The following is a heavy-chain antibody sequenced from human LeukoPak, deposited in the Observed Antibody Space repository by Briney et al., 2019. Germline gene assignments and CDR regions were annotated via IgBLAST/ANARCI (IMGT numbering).Heavy chain of an antibody. D-gene: IGHD2-15*01. CDR1: GFTFSSYG. CDR3: AKDSGIVVVVAATFDY. J-gene: IGHJ4*02. V-gene: IGHV3-23*01. Sequence: GGSLRLSCAASGFTFSSYGMSWVRQAPGKGLEWVSAISGSGGSTYYADSVKGRFTISRDNSKNTLYLQMNSLRAEDTAVYYCAKDSGIVVVVAATFDYWGQGTLVTVSS. CDR2: ISGSGGST.